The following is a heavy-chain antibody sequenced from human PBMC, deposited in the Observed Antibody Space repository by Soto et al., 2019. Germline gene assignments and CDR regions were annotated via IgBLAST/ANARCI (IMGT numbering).Heavy chain of an antibody. Sequence: QVQLDESGPGLVQPSQTLSLSCTVSGASVSTGVYYWTWIRQHPGRGLEWIGYIDNSGSTYYNPSLTGRVVISVDTSKNQFSLNLHSLTAADTAFYYCAGAVSDFDVRRYRTSYFDQWGQGLLVTVSS. J-gene: IGHJ4*02. CDR3: AGAVSDFDVRRYRTSYFDQ. CDR2: IDNSGST. D-gene: IGHD3-10*02. V-gene: IGHV4-31*03. CDR1: GASVSTGVYY.